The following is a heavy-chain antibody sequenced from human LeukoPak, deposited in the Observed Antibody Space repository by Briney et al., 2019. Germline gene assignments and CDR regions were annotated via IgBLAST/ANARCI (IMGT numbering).Heavy chain of an antibody. CDR1: GYTFTGYY. D-gene: IGHD1-20*01. V-gene: IGHV1-2*06. CDR2: INPNSGGT. J-gene: IGHJ4*02. CDR3: ASLAGNWNPIDY. Sequence: ASVKVSCKASGYTFTGYYMRWVRQAPGQGLEWMGRINPNSGGTNYAQKFQGRVTMTRDTSISTAYMELSRLRSDDTAVYYCASLAGNWNPIDYWGQGTLVTVSS.